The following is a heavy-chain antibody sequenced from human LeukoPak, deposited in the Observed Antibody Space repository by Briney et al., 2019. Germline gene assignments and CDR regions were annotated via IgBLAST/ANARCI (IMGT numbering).Heavy chain of an antibody. D-gene: IGHD1-26*01. CDR1: GNSISSYY. J-gene: IGHJ4*02. V-gene: IGHV4-59*01. Sequence: SETLSLTCTVSGNSISSYYWSWVRQPPGKGLEWIGYIYYSGSTNYNPSLKSRVTISVDTSKNQFSLKLSSVTAADTAIYYCARGTDVQWDYWGQGTLVTVSS. CDR2: IYYSGST. CDR3: ARGTDVQWDY.